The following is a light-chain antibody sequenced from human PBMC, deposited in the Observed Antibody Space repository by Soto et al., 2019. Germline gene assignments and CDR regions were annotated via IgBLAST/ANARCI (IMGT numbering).Light chain of an antibody. CDR3: SSYAGSRTYV. CDR1: SSDVGGYNY. J-gene: IGLJ1*01. V-gene: IGLV2-14*03. Sequence: QSVLTQPASVSGSPGQSITISCTGSSSDVGGYNYVSWYQQHPGKAPKVMIYDVSNRPSGISYRFSGSKSGNTASLTISGLQADDEADYYCSSYAGSRTYVFGTGTKLTVL. CDR2: DVS.